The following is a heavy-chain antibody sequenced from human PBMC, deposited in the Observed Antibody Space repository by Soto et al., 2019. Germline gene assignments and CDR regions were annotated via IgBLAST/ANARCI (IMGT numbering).Heavy chain of an antibody. CDR3: ARELGGTTVNTLFDH. CDR1: GYTFTRYY. CDR2: VNPSGDNT. D-gene: IGHD4-17*01. J-gene: IGHJ4*02. V-gene: IGHV1-46*01. Sequence: ASVKVSCKASGYTFTRYYIHWVRQAPGQGLEWMGIVNPSGDNTNYAQKFRGRVTMTRDTSTNTVHMELSSLRSEDTAVYFCARELGGTTVNTLFDHWGQGTVVTLL.